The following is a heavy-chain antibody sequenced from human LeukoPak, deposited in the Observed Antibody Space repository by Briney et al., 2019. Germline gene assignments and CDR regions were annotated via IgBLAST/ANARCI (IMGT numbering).Heavy chain of an antibody. CDR1: GGSFSGYY. D-gene: IGHD3-10*01. J-gene: IGHJ4*02. CDR3: ARRGTLLWLGAFPEYYFDY. Sequence: SETLSLTCAVYGGSFSGYYWSWIRQPPRKGQGWIGEINHSGSTNYNPSLKSRVTISVDTSKNQFSLKLSSVTAADTAGYYCARRGTLLWLGAFPEYYFDYWGEGTLVTVSS. CDR2: INHSGST. V-gene: IGHV4-34*01.